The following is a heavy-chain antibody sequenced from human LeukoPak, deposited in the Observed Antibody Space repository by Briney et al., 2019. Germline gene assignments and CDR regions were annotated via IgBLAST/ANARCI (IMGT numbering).Heavy chain of an antibody. V-gene: IGHV4-39*07. CDR2: IYSSGST. Sequence: SETLSLTCSVSGASISSGSNYWGWIRQPPGKTLEWIGSIYSSGSTYYNPSLKSRVIIIIDTPQNHFSLTPSSVTAADTAVYYCARSDGYGLVGIWGQGTMVTVSS. D-gene: IGHD3-10*01. CDR3: ARSDGYGLVGI. J-gene: IGHJ3*02. CDR1: GASISSGSNY.